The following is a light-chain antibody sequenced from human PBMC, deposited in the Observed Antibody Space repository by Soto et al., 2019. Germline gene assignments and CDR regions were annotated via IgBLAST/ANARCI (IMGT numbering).Light chain of an antibody. Sequence: DIPMTQSPSTLSASVGDRVTITCRASQSISTWLAWYQQKAGKAPKLLIYKASSLESGVPSRFSGSGSGTEFTLTISSLQPDDFATYYCQQYSRSWTFGQGTKVEIK. V-gene: IGKV1-5*03. CDR1: QSISTW. J-gene: IGKJ1*01. CDR2: KAS. CDR3: QQYSRSWT.